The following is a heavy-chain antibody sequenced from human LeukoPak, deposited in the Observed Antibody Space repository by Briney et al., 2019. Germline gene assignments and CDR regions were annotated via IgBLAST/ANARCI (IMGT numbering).Heavy chain of an antibody. CDR2: IYRGGST. V-gene: IGHV3-53*01. J-gene: IGHJ4*02. CDR3: AREGEGFWSGSNNYHFDY. D-gene: IGHD3-3*01. CDR1: EFTLISSY. Sequence: PGGSLRLSCAGFEFTLISSYMSWVGPATGKGLEGVSVIYRGGSTYYADSVKGRFTISRDNSKHTLYLQMNSLRAEDTAVYYCAREGEGFWSGSNNYHFDYWGQGTLVTVSS.